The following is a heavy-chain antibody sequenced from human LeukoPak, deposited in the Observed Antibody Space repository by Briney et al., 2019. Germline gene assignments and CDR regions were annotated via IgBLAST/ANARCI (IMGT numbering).Heavy chain of an antibody. V-gene: IGHV4-39*01. CDR2: VFYTGSA. D-gene: IGHD3-10*01. J-gene: IGHJ4*02. CDR3: ARLQYYSGSGSYPDY. CDR1: GASINSAGYY. Sequence: SETLSLTCAVSGASINSAGYYWGWIRQPPGRGLAWIGGVFYTGSAYYNPSLKSRATVSIGTSRTQFSLNLTSVTAADTAVYYCARLQYYSGSGSYPDYWGQGTLVTVSS.